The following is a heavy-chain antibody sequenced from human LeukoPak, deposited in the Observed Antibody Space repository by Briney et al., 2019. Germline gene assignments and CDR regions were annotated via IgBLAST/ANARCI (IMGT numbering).Heavy chain of an antibody. V-gene: IGHV3-74*01. CDR1: GFTFSNYW. CDR2: INSDGSST. Sequence: GGSLRLSCAASGFTFSNYWMHWVRQAPGKGLVWVSRINSDGSSTTYADSVKGRFTISRDNAKNTLYLQMNSLRAEDTAVYYCAKDLTTVVTRGDYWGQGTLVTVSS. J-gene: IGHJ4*02. CDR3: AKDLTTVVTRGDY. D-gene: IGHD4-23*01.